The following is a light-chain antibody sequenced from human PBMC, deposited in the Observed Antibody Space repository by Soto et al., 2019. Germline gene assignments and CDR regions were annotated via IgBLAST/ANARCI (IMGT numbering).Light chain of an antibody. CDR2: DVN. CDR3: GSYSTSGSVV. J-gene: IGLJ2*01. V-gene: IGLV2-14*01. Sequence: QSALTQPASVSGSPGQSIAISCTGTFSDVGGYDFVAWYQQHPVKAPKVIIYDVNNRPSGVSNRFFGSKSGNTASLTISGLQTEYEADDYCGSYSTSGSVVFGGGTKVTVL. CDR1: FSDVGGYDF.